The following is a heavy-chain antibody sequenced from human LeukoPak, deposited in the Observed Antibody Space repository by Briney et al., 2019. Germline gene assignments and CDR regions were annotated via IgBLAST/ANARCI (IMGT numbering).Heavy chain of an antibody. J-gene: IGHJ5*02. D-gene: IGHD3-10*01. CDR3: VSLGSGSYRFDP. CDR2: IKQDGSEK. Sequence: GGSLRLSCAASGFTFSSYWMSWVRQAPGKGLEWVANIKQDGSEKYYVDSVKGRFTISRDNAKNSLYLQMNSLRAEDTAVYYCVSLGSGSYRFDPWGQGTLVTVSS. V-gene: IGHV3-7*03. CDR1: GFTFSSYW.